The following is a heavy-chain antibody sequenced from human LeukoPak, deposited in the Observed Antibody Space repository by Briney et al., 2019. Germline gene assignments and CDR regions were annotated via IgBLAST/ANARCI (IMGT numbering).Heavy chain of an antibody. V-gene: IGHV3-21*01. D-gene: IGHD3-22*01. Sequence: GGSLRLSCAASGFTFSSYSMNWVRQAPGKGLEWVSSISSSSSYIYYADSVKGRFTISRDNAENSLYLQMNSLRAEDTAVYYCARPPPYYYDSSGSETIDYWGQGTLVTVSS. J-gene: IGHJ4*02. CDR1: GFTFSSYS. CDR2: ISSSSSYI. CDR3: ARPPPYYYDSSGSETIDY.